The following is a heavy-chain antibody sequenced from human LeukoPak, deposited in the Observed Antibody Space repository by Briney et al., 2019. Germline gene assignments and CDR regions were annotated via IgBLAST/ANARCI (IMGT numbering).Heavy chain of an antibody. CDR1: GFTFSNAW. CDR2: ILSKSDGGTT. CDR3: TTYLSI. V-gene: IGHV3-15*01. Sequence: GGSLRLSCAASGFTFSNAWTSWVRQAPGKGLEWVGRILSKSDGGTTDYAAPVKGRFTISRDDSENTLYLEMNSLKTEDTAVYYCTTYLSIWGQGTLVTVSS. J-gene: IGHJ4*02.